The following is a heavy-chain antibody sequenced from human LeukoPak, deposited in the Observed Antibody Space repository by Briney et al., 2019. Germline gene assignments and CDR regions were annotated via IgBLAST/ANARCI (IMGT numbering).Heavy chain of an antibody. V-gene: IGHV5-51*01. CDR2: IYPGDSDT. Sequence: GESLKISCQGSGYSFTSYWIGWVRQMPGKGLEWMGIIYPGDSDTRYSPSFQDQVTISADKSISTAYLQWSSLKASDTAKYYCARHRRSITIFGPPYDAFDIWGQGTMVTVSS. CDR1: GYSFTSYW. CDR3: ARHRRSITIFGPPYDAFDI. J-gene: IGHJ3*02. D-gene: IGHD3-3*01.